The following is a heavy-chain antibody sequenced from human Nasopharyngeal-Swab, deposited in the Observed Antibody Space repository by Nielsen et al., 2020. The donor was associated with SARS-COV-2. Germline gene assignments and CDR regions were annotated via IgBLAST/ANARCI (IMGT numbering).Heavy chain of an antibody. V-gene: IGHV3-23*01. CDR1: GFTFSSYA. CDR3: AKDRIVVVTAMGAFDI. J-gene: IGHJ3*02. Sequence: GESLKISCAASGFTFSSYAMSWVRQAPGKGLEWVSAISGSGGSTYYADSVKGRFTISRDNSKNTLYLQMNSLRAEDTAVYYCAKDRIVVVTAMGAFDIWGQGTMVTVSS. D-gene: IGHD2-21*02. CDR2: ISGSGGST.